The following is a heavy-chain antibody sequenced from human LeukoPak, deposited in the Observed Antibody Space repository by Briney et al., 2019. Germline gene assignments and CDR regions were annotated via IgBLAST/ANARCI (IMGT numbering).Heavy chain of an antibody. D-gene: IGHD6-13*01. CDR3: ERGQRAAAGFDS. CDR1: GFPFCNNH. Sequence: GGSLGLSCAASGFPFCNNHMNWVRQAPGKGLEWVSVIYSGGSTYYADSVQGRFTISRDNSKNTLYLQMNRLRAEDTAVYYCERGQRAAAGFDSWGQGTLVTVSS. CDR2: IYSGGST. V-gene: IGHV3-53*01. J-gene: IGHJ4*02.